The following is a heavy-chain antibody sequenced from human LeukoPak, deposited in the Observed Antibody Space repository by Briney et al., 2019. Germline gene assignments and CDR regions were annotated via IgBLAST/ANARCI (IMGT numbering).Heavy chain of an antibody. V-gene: IGHV3-72*01. CDR3: TTDEIVVVVAATFGNNWFDP. J-gene: IGHJ5*02. CDR2: TGNKANSYTT. Sequence: GGSLRLSCAASGFTFSDHYMDWVRQAPGQGLEWVGHTGNKANSYTTEYAASVKGRFTISRDDSKNSLYLQMNSLKTEDTAVYYCTTDEIVVVVAATFGNNWFDPWGQGTLVTVSS. CDR1: GFTFSDHY. D-gene: IGHD2-15*01.